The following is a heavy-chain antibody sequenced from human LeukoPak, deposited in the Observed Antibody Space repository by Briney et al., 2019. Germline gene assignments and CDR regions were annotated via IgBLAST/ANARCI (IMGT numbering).Heavy chain of an antibody. CDR1: GGSFSSDSYY. V-gene: IGHV4-61*02. Sequence: SETLSLTCAVSGGSFSSDSYYWSWIRQPAGKGLEWIGRIYISGGTDYNPSLKSRVTISVDTSKNQFSLRLTSVTAADTAVYYCARVPDYWGSTDAFDIWGQGTMVTVSS. D-gene: IGHD7-27*01. CDR2: IYISGGT. J-gene: IGHJ3*02. CDR3: ARVPDYWGSTDAFDI.